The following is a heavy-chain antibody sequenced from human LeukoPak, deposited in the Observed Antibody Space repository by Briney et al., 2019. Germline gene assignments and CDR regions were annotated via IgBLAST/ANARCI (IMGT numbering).Heavy chain of an antibody. J-gene: IGHJ6*02. D-gene: IGHD3-10*01. CDR3: AKLTSASGAYGVDV. CDR2: ISGSGGSK. V-gene: IGHV3-23*01. CDR1: GFTFSSYS. Sequence: GGSLRLSCAASGFTFSSYSMNWVRQAPRKGLEWVSTISGSGGSKHSADSVEGRFTISRDNSKNTVYLQMNSLRAEDTAIYYCAKLTSASGAYGVDVWGQGTTVTVSS.